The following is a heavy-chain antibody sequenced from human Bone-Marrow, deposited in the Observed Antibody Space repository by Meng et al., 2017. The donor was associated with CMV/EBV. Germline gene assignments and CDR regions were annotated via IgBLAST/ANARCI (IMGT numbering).Heavy chain of an antibody. V-gene: IGHV3-21*01. CDR1: GFTFSSYS. CDR3: ARDQGYGYGDY. Sequence: GESLKISCAASGFTFSSYSMNWVRQAPGKGLEWVSSISSSSSYIYYADSVKGRFTISRDNAKNSLYLQMNSLRAEDTAVYYCARDQGYGYGDYWGQGTRVTVSS. D-gene: IGHD5-12*01. CDR2: ISSSSSYI. J-gene: IGHJ4*02.